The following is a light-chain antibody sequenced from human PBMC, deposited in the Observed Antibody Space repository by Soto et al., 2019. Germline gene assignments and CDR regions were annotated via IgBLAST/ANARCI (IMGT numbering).Light chain of an antibody. V-gene: IGLV2-14*01. CDR3: SSYTSYTSYV. J-gene: IGLJ1*01. Sequence: QSVLTQPASVSGSPGQSIAISCTGTSSDVGGYKYVSWYQQYPGKAPKLMIYDVSNRPSGVPDRFSGSKSGNTASLTISGLQSEDEADYYRSSYTSYTSYVFGTGTKVTVL. CDR2: DVS. CDR1: SSDVGGYKY.